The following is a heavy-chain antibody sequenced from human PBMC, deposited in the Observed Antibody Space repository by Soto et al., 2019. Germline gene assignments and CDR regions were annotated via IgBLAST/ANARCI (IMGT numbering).Heavy chain of an antibody. Sequence: QVQLVQSGAEVKKPGSSVKVSCKASGGTFNRYAISWVRQAPGQGLEWMGGIIPIFGIGNDAQRFQGRVTITADESTGTGYMELSSLRSEATGVYYCARSAITLFGVVSIPPHYYSEMDVWGQGTTVTVSS. D-gene: IGHD3-3*01. J-gene: IGHJ6*01. CDR3: ARSAITLFGVVSIPPHYYSEMDV. CDR2: IIPIFGIG. CDR1: GGTFNRYA. V-gene: IGHV1-69*01.